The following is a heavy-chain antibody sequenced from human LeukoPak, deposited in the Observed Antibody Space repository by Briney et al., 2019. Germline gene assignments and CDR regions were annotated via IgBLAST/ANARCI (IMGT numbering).Heavy chain of an antibody. D-gene: IGHD2/OR15-2a*01. V-gene: IGHV4-59*08. CDR1: GGSISSYY. J-gene: IGHJ2*01. CDR2: IYYSGSA. Sequence: SETLSLTCTVSGGSISSYYWSWIRQPPGKGLEWIGYIYYSGSANYNPSLKSRVTISVGTSKNQFSLKLSSVTAADTAVYYCARAFRARYFDLWGRGTLVTVSS. CDR3: ARAFRARYFDL.